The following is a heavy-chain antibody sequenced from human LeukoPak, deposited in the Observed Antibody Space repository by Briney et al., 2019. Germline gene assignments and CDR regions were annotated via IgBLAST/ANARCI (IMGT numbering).Heavy chain of an antibody. CDR1: GGSISSSSYY. Sequence: SETLSLTCTVSGGSISSSSYYWGWIRQPPGKGLEWIGSIYYSGSTYYNPSLKSRVTISVDTSKNQFSLKLSSVTAADTAVYYCARHRLGELEPWDAFDIWGQGTMVTVSS. D-gene: IGHD1-26*01. CDR2: IYYSGST. J-gene: IGHJ3*02. CDR3: ARHRLGELEPWDAFDI. V-gene: IGHV4-39*01.